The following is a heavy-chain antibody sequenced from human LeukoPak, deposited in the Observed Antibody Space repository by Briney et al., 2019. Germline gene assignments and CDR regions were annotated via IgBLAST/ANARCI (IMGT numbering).Heavy chain of an antibody. D-gene: IGHD2-15*01. J-gene: IGHJ4*02. V-gene: IGHV4-4*07. Sequence: PSETLSLTCTVSGGSISGYYWSWIRQPAGKGLEWIGHIYTSGNTNYNPSLKSRVTMSVDTSKNQFSLRLTSVTAADTAVYYCARGGSKAAATFDYWGQGTLVTVFS. CDR3: ARGGSKAAATFDY. CDR2: IYTSGNT. CDR1: GGSISGYY.